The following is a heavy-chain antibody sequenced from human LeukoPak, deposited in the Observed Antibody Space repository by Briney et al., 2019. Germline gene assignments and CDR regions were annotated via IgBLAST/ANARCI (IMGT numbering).Heavy chain of an antibody. CDR3: ARDDTHCSGGSCLPQLKKNAFDI. D-gene: IGHD2-15*01. CDR2: FSYSGNI. J-gene: IGHJ3*02. Sequence: SETLSLTCTVSGASINSGTYYWGWVRQPPGKGLEWIGTFSYSGNIYYNPSLKSRVTISVDMSKNQFSLELTSVTAADTAVYYCARDDTHCSGGSCLPQLKKNAFDIWGQGTMVTVSS. V-gene: IGHV4-39*02. CDR1: GASINSGTYY.